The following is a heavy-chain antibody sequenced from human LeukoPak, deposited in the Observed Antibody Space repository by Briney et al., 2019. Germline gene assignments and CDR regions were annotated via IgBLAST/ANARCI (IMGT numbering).Heavy chain of an antibody. J-gene: IGHJ4*02. CDR2: ISAYNGNT. CDR3: ARSSGWYAHYFDY. Sequence: GASVKVSCKASGDTFTSYGISWVRQAPGQGLEWMGWISAYNGNTNYAQKFQGRVTMTTDTSTSTAYVELRSLRSDDTAVYYCARSSGWYAHYFDYWGQGTLVTVSS. D-gene: IGHD6-19*01. V-gene: IGHV1-18*01. CDR1: GDTFTSYG.